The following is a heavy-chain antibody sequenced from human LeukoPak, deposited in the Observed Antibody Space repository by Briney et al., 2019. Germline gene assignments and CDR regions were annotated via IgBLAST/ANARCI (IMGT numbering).Heavy chain of an antibody. J-gene: IGHJ4*02. CDR2: INTNTGNP. CDR1: GYTFTSYA. D-gene: IGHD1-7*01. CDR3: AGDPQTNYFDY. V-gene: IGHV7-4-1*02. Sequence: ASVKVSCKASGYTFTSYAMNWVRQAPGQGLEWMGWINTNTGNPTYAQGFTGRFVFSLDTSVSTAYMELSRLRSDDTAVYYCAGDPQTNYFDYWGQGTLVTASS.